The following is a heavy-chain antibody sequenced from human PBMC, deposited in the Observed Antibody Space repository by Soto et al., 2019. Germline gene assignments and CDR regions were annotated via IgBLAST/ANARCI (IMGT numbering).Heavy chain of an antibody. CDR3: ARSGSRLGYCSSTSCYAEDY. D-gene: IGHD2-2*01. V-gene: IGHV1-69*13. CDR2: IIPIFGTA. Sequence: SVKVSCKASGGTFSSYAISWVRQAPGQGLEWMGGIIPIFGTANYAQKFQGRVTITADESTSTAYMELSSLRSEDTAVYYCARSGSRLGYCSSTSCYAEDYWGQGTLVTVSS. J-gene: IGHJ4*02. CDR1: GGTFSSYA.